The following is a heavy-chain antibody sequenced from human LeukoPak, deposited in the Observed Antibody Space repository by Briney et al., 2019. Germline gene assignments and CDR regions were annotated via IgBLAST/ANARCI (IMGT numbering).Heavy chain of an antibody. D-gene: IGHD1-26*01. CDR2: IYHSGST. CDR3: ARDSSGSFTGQLDY. CDR1: GGSISSGGYS. J-gene: IGHJ4*02. V-gene: IGHV4-30-2*01. Sequence: SETLSLTCAVSGGSISSGGYSWSWIRQPPGKGLEWIGYIYHSGSTYYNPSLKSRVTISVDRSKNQFSLKLSSVTAADTAVYYCARDSSGSFTGQLDYWGQGTLVTVSS.